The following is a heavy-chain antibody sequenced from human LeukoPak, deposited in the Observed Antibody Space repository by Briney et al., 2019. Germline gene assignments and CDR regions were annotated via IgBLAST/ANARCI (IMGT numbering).Heavy chain of an antibody. Sequence: GGSLRLSCAASGFTFSSYEMSWVRQAPGKGLEWVSYISSSGSTIYYADSVKGRFTISRDNAKNSLYLQMNSLRAEDTAVYYCARESRYSSGENYFDYWGQGTLVTVSS. CDR3: ARESRYSSGENYFDY. V-gene: IGHV3-48*03. J-gene: IGHJ4*02. D-gene: IGHD6-19*01. CDR2: ISSSGSTI. CDR1: GFTFSSYE.